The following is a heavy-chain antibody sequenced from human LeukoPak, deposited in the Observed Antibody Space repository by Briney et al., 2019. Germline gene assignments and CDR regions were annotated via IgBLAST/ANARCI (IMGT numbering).Heavy chain of an antibody. CDR2: IKEDGSGT. J-gene: IGHJ5*02. V-gene: IGHV3-7*01. Sequence: GGSLRLSCAASGFTLSSYWMSWVHQAPVKGLEWVANIKEDGSGTQYVDSVKGRFTISRDNAKNSLYLQMNSLRVEDTAVYYCTRGKLIDPWGQGTLVTVSS. D-gene: IGHD3-10*01. CDR3: TRGKLIDP. CDR1: GFTLSSYW.